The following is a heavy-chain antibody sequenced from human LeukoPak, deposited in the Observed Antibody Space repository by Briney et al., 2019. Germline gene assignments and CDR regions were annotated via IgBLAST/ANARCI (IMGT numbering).Heavy chain of an antibody. CDR1: GGSFSGYY. CDR3: ARGARGYYDSSGAFDI. D-gene: IGHD3-22*01. V-gene: IGHV4-34*01. J-gene: IGHJ3*02. CDR2: INYSGST. Sequence: KSSETLSLTCAVYGGSFSGYYWSWIRQPPGKGLEWIGEINYSGSTNYNPSLKSRVTISVDTSKNQFSLKLSSVTAADTAVYYCARGARGYYDSSGAFDIWGQGTMVTVSS.